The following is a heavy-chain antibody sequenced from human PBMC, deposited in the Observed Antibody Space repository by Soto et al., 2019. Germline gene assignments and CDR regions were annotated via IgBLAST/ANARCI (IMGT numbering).Heavy chain of an antibody. D-gene: IGHD4-17*01. CDR2: MSYNGNT. J-gene: IGHJ6*02. V-gene: IGHV4-59*01. CDR1: GDSISRYY. Sequence: QVQLQESGPGLVKPSETLSLTCTVSGDSISRYYWSWIRQPPGKGLEWIGYMSYNGNTNYNSSLKSRVTISVDTSKNQFSLKFSTVTAADTAVYYCARDDYGGDRNYGMDVWGQGTTVTVSS. CDR3: ARDDYGGDRNYGMDV.